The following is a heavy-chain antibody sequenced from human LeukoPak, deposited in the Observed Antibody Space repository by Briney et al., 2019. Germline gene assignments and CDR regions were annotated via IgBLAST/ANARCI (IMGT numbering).Heavy chain of an antibody. J-gene: IGHJ3*02. CDR2: ISSSGSTI. CDR1: GFTFSDYY. CDR3: ARDSYSSSFAAFDI. Sequence: GGSLRPSCAASGFTFSDYYMSWIRQAPGKRLEWVSYISSSGSTIYYVDSVKGRFTISRDNAKNSLYLQMNSLRAEDTAVYYCARDSYSSSFAAFDIWGQGTMVTVSS. D-gene: IGHD6-13*01. V-gene: IGHV3-11*04.